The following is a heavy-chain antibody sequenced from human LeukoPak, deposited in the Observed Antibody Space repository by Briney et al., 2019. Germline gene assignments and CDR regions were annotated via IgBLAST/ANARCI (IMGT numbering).Heavy chain of an antibody. CDR3: ARHLTFHSSGYYDAFDI. CDR1: GYSFTSYW. CDR2: IDPSDSYT. Sequence: GESLHISCKGSGYSFTSYWISWVRQMPGKGLEWMGRIDPSDSYTNYSPSFQGHVTISADKSISTAYLQWSSLKASDIAIYYCARHLTFHSSGYYDAFDIWGQGTMVTVSS. V-gene: IGHV5-10-1*01. D-gene: IGHD3-22*01. J-gene: IGHJ3*02.